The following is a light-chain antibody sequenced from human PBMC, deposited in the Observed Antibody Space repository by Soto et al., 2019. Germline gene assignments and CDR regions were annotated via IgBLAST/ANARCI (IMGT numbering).Light chain of an antibody. CDR2: EGS. CDR3: CSYEGSRNYL. V-gene: IGLV2-23*01. CDR1: SGDVGSYNL. Sequence: QSVLTQPASVSGSPGQSITISCTGTSGDVGSYNLVSWYQQQPGKAPKLLIYEGSQRPSGVSTRFSGSKSGNTASLTISGLQADDEADYYCCSYEGSRNYLFGTGTKVTVL. J-gene: IGLJ1*01.